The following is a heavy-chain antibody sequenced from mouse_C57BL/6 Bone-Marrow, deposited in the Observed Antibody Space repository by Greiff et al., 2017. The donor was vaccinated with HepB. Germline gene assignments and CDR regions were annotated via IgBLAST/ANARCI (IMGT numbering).Heavy chain of an antibody. CDR2: IDPSDSYT. CDR1: GYTFTSYW. J-gene: IGHJ1*03. CDR3: ARWDYYGSSYWYFDV. D-gene: IGHD1-1*01. V-gene: IGHV1-69*01. Sequence: VQLQQPGAELVMPGASVKLSCKASGYTFTSYWMHWVKQRPGQGLEWIGEIDPSDSYTNSNQKFKGKSTLTVDKSSSTAYMQLSSLTSEDSAVYYCARWDYYGSSYWYFDVWGTGTTVTVSS.